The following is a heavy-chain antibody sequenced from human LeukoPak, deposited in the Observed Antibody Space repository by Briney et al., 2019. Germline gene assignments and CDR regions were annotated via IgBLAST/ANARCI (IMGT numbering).Heavy chain of an antibody. CDR2: IYYSGST. V-gene: IGHV4-59*08. CDR3: ASQPLSIAAAVS. D-gene: IGHD6-13*01. CDR1: GGSISSYY. Sequence: PSETLSFTCTVSGGSISSYYWSWIRQPPGKGLEWIGYIYYSGSTNYNPSLKSRVTISVDTSKNQFSLKLSSVTAADTAVYYCASQPLSIAAAVSWGQGTLVTVSS. J-gene: IGHJ1*01.